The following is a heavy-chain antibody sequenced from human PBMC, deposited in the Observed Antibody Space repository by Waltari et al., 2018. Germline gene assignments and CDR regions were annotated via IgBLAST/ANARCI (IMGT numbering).Heavy chain of an antibody. CDR3: AREYSSSWYEGVEYFQH. J-gene: IGHJ1*01. CDR1: GFSLSTSGVG. CDR2: IYWNDDK. D-gene: IGHD6-13*01. Sequence: QITLKESGPTLVKPTQTLTLTCTFSGFSLSTSGVGVGWIRPPPGKALEWLALIYWNDDKRYSPSLKSRLTITKDTSKNQVVLTMTNMDPVDTATYYCAREYSSSWYEGVEYFQHWGQGTLVTVSS. V-gene: IGHV2-5*01.